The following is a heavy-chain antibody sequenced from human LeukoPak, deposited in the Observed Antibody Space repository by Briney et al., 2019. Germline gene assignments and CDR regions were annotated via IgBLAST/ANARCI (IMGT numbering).Heavy chain of an antibody. CDR3: AREAITIFGLVRTQTTKGPHRFDP. J-gene: IGHJ5*02. V-gene: IGHV1-46*01. Sequence: ASVKVSCKASGYTFTSYHMHWVRQAPGQGLEWVGIINPSGGSTNYAQRFRGRVTMTRDMSTGTVYMELSSLTSEDTAVYYCAREAITIFGLVRTQTTKGPHRFDPWGQGTLATVSS. CDR1: GYTFTSYH. D-gene: IGHD3-3*01. CDR2: INPSGGST.